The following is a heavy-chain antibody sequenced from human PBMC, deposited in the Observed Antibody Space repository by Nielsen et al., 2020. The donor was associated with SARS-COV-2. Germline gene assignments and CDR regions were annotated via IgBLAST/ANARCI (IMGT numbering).Heavy chain of an antibody. CDR1: GFTFSSYA. V-gene: IGHV3-30*14. Sequence: GGSLRLSCAASGFTFSSYAMHWVRQAPGKGLEWVAVISYDGSNKYYADSVKGRFTISRDNSKNTLYLQMNSLRAEDTAVYYCARGFLEWLFHPMTGAFDPWGQGTLVTVSS. J-gene: IGHJ5*02. CDR2: ISYDGSNK. D-gene: IGHD3-3*01. CDR3: ARGFLEWLFHPMTGAFDP.